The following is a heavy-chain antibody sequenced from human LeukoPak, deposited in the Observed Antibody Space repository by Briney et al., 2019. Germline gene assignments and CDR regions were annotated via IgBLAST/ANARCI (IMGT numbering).Heavy chain of an antibody. CDR3: ARVGANYYDSSGYPRRGYFDL. CDR1: GGSISSGGYS. D-gene: IGHD3-22*01. V-gene: IGHV4-30-2*01. Sequence: SETPSLTCAVSGGSISSGGYSWSWIRQPPREGLGWIGYIYHSGSTYYNPSLKSRVTISVDRSKNQFSLKLSSVTAADTAVHYCARVGANYYDSSGYPRRGYFDLWGRGTLVTVSS. CDR2: IYHSGST. J-gene: IGHJ2*01.